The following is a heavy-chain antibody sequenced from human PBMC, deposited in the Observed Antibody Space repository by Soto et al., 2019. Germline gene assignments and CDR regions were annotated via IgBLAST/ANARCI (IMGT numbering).Heavy chain of an antibody. J-gene: IGHJ4*02. D-gene: IGHD2-15*01. CDR1: GGSISSYY. CDR3: ASGFLYCSGGSCPFDY. CDR2: IYYSGST. V-gene: IGHV4-59*01. Sequence: SETLSLTCTVSGGSISSYYWSWIRQPPGKGLEWIGYIYYSGSTNYNPSLKSRVTISVDTSKNQFSLKLSSVTAADTAVYYCASGFLYCSGGSCPFDYWGQGTLVTVSS.